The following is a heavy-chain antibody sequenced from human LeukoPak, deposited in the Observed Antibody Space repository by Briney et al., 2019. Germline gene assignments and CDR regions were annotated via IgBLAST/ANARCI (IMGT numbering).Heavy chain of an antibody. CDR2: INPSGGRT. Sequence: GASVEVSCKASGYTFTSYYMHWVRQAPGQGLEWMGIINPSGGRTSYAQKFQGRVTMTRDTSTSTVYMELSSLRSEDTAVYYCARDKVNDILTGYYLQQYYYYGMDVWGQGTTVTVSS. CDR3: ARDKVNDILTGYYLQQYYYYGMDV. V-gene: IGHV1-46*01. J-gene: IGHJ6*02. D-gene: IGHD3-9*01. CDR1: GYTFTSYY.